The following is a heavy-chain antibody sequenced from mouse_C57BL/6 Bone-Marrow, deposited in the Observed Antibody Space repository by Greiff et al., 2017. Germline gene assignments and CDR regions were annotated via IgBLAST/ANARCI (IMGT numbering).Heavy chain of an antibody. V-gene: IGHV1-7*01. J-gene: IGHJ3*01. CDR1: GYTFTSYW. CDR3: AKPDGYYVWFAY. D-gene: IGHD2-3*01. Sequence: VQLQQSGAELAKPGASVKLSCKASGYTFTSYWMHWVKQRPGQGLEWIGYINPSSGYTKYNQKFKDKVTLTADKSSSTAYMQLSSLTYEDSAVYYCAKPDGYYVWFAYWGQGTLVTVSA. CDR2: INPSSGYT.